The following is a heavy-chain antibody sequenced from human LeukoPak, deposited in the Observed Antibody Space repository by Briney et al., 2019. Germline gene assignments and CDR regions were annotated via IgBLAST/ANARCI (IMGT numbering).Heavy chain of an antibody. V-gene: IGHV3-49*03. J-gene: IGHJ4*02. Sequence: GGSLRLSCTGSGFTFGDYAMSWFRQAPGKGLEWVGFIRIKVFGGTTEYAASVKGRFTISRDDSKSVAYLQMNNLTTEDTAVYYCTADSAGYFDHWGQGTLVTVSS. CDR1: GFTFGDYA. CDR2: IRIKVFGGTT. D-gene: IGHD3-22*01. CDR3: TADSAGYFDH.